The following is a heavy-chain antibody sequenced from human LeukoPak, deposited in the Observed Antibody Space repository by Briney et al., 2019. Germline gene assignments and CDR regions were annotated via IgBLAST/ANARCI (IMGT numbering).Heavy chain of an antibody. CDR1: GFTVSSNY. D-gene: IGHD3-22*01. V-gene: IGHV3-53*04. CDR3: ARAGEYYDSSGYLGYYFDY. Sequence: PGGSLRLSCAASGFTVSSNYMSWDRQAPGKGLEWVSVIYSGGSTYYADSVKGRFTISRHNSKNTLYLQMNSLRAEDTAVYYCARAGEYYDSSGYLGYYFDYWGQGTLVTVSS. J-gene: IGHJ4*02. CDR2: IYSGGST.